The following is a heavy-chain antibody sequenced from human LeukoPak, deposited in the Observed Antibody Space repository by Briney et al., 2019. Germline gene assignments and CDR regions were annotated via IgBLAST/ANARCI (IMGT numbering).Heavy chain of an antibody. CDR1: GYTFTSYY. CDR3: ARDPPYSGSYFPEPYYYYYGMDV. Sequence: ASVKVSCKASGYTFTSYYMHWVRQAPGQGLEWMGIINPSGGSTSYAQKFQGRVTMTRDTSTSTVYMELSSLRSEDTAVCYCARDPPYSGSYFPEPYYYYYGMDVWGQGTTVTVSS. V-gene: IGHV1-46*01. D-gene: IGHD1-26*01. J-gene: IGHJ6*02. CDR2: INPSGGST.